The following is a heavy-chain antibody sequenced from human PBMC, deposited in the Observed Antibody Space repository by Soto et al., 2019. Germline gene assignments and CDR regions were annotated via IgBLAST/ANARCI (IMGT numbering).Heavy chain of an antibody. J-gene: IGHJ4*02. Sequence: EVQLVESGGGLVKPGGSLRLSCAASGFTFGDYNMNWVRQAPGEGLEWVSSISYSETTTHYAESVKGRFTISRVNAKNSLFLQMNSLRAEDTAVYYWARGESHSWCQPFDYWGQGTLVTVSS. CDR1: GFTFGDYN. CDR3: ARGESHSWCQPFDY. D-gene: IGHD6-13*01. CDR2: ISYSETTT. V-gene: IGHV3-21*06.